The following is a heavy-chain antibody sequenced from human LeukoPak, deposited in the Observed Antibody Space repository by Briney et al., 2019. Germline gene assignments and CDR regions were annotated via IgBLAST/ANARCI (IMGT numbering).Heavy chain of an antibody. V-gene: IGHV3-33*01. CDR1: GFTFSSYG. J-gene: IGHJ4*02. Sequence: GGSLRLSCAASGFTFSSYGMHWVRQAPGKGLEWVAVIWYDGTNKYYADSVKGRFTISRDNSKNTLYLQMNSLRSEDTALYYCARAAYDSSGYLTLWGQGTLVTVSS. CDR3: ARAAYDSSGYLTL. D-gene: IGHD3-22*01. CDR2: IWYDGTNK.